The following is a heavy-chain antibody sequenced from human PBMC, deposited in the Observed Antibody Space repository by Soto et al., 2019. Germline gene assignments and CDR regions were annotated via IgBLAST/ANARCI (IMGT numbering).Heavy chain of an antibody. CDR2: ITSDGSST. D-gene: IGHD6-19*01. V-gene: IGHV3-74*01. CDR3: AKDYSPGIAVASDAFDI. Sequence: PGGSLRLSCAASGFTFSTYWMHWVRQAPGKGLVWVSRITSDGSSTNYADSVKGRFTISRDNSKNTLYLQMNSLRAEDTAVYYCAKDYSPGIAVASDAFDIWGQGTMVTVSS. CDR1: GFTFSTYW. J-gene: IGHJ3*02.